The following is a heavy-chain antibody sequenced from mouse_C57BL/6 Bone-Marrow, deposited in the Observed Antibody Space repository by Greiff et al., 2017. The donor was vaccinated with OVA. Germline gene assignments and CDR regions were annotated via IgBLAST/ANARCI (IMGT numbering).Heavy chain of an antibody. Sequence: QVQLQQSGAELARPGASVKLSCKASGYTFTSYGISWVKQRTGQGLEWIGAIYPRSGNTYYNEKFKGKATLTAAKSSSTAYLELRSLTSADSADYCCARYPVDDWGQGTTLTVSS. V-gene: IGHV1-81*01. CDR3: ARYPVDD. CDR2: IYPRSGNT. CDR1: GYTFTSYG. J-gene: IGHJ2*01.